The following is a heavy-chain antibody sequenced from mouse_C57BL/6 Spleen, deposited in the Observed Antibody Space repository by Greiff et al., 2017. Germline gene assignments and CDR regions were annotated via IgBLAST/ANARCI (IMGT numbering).Heavy chain of an antibody. Sequence: EVKLVESEGGLVQPGSSMKLSCTASGFTFSDYYMAWVRQVPEKGLEWVANINYDGSSTYYLDSLKSRFIISRDNAKNILYLQMSSLKSEDTATYYCARVDYYGRDFDVWGTGTTVTVSS. CDR1: GFTFSDYY. CDR3: ARVDYYGRDFDV. V-gene: IGHV5-16*01. CDR2: INYDGSST. D-gene: IGHD1-1*01. J-gene: IGHJ1*03.